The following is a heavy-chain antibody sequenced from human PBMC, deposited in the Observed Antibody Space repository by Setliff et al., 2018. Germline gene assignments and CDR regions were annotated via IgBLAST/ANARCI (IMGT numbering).Heavy chain of an antibody. CDR2: IYPGDSDT. CDR3: AASGTYFPFDY. D-gene: IGHD1-26*01. V-gene: IGHV5-51*01. CDR1: GYRFTNYW. Sequence: GESLKISCKGSGYRFTNYWIGWVRQMPGKGLEWMGIIYPGDSDTKYSPSFRGQVTFSADRSISTVYLQWGSLKASDTAMYYCAASGTYFPFDYWGQGTLVTVSS. J-gene: IGHJ4*02.